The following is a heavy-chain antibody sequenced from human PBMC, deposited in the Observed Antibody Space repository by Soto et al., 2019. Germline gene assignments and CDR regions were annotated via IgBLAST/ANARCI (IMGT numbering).Heavy chain of an antibody. CDR2: IIPIFGAA. Sequence: QVQLVQSGAEVKKPGSSVKVSCKASGGSFSSYIISWVRQAPGQGLEWMGGIIPIFGAATYALKFQARVTITADESTRTAYMELRSLRSEDTALYYCARAFPSNKYWFDPWGQGTLVTVFS. D-gene: IGHD2-2*01. CDR1: GGSFSSYI. V-gene: IGHV1-69*01. J-gene: IGHJ5*02. CDR3: ARAFPSNKYWFDP.